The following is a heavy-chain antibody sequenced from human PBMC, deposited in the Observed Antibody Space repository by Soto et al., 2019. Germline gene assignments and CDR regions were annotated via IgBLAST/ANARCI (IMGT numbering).Heavy chain of an antibody. V-gene: IGHV1-3*01. CDR3: AREYSSSYDAFDI. CDR2: INAGNGNT. Sequence: ASVKVSCKASGYTFTSYYMHWVRQAPGQSLEWMGWINAGNGNTKYSQKFQGRVTITRDTSASTAYMELSRLRSDDTAVYYCAREYSSSYDAFDIWGQGTMVTVSS. J-gene: IGHJ3*02. D-gene: IGHD6-6*01. CDR1: GYTFTSYY.